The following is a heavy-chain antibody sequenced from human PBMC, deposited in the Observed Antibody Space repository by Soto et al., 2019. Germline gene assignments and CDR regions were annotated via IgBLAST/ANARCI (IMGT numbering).Heavy chain of an antibody. J-gene: IGHJ4*02. CDR2: IIPILGTI. CDR3: ARGKEWEQSTNHYHFDY. CDR1: GRTFLISA. D-gene: IGHD1-26*01. Sequence: QVQLVQSGAEVKTPGSSVRVSCKTAGRTFLISAIACVRQAPGQGLEWMGGIIPILGTIHIAQNFQGRVNITADRSTNTAYMDLASLRSEDTATYFCARGKEWEQSTNHYHFDYWGQGSQVIVSS. V-gene: IGHV1-69*06.